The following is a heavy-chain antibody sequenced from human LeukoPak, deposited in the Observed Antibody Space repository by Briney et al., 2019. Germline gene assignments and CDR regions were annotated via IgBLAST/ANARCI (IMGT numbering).Heavy chain of an antibody. Sequence: PGESPKISCKGSGYSFPNYWIGWVRQMPGKGLEWMGVIYCGDSDTRYSPSFQGQVTISVDKSISTAYLQWSSLKSSDTAMYYCARHYGRWGSSGYYFDYWGQGTLVTVSS. CDR2: IYCGDSDT. J-gene: IGHJ4*02. CDR1: GYSFPNYW. CDR3: ARHYGRWGSSGYYFDY. V-gene: IGHV5-51*01. D-gene: IGHD3-22*01.